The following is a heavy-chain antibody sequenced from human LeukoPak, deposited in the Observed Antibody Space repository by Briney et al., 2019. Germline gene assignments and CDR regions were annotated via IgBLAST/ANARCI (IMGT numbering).Heavy chain of an antibody. CDR1: GYTFTSYY. V-gene: IGHV1-46*01. CDR3: ASAMYYYDSSGYYPPFDY. D-gene: IGHD3-22*01. J-gene: IGHJ4*02. CDR2: INPSGGST. Sequence: ASVKVSCKASGYTFTSYYMHWVRQAPGQGLEWMGIINPSGGSTSYAQKFQGRVTITTDESTSTAYMELSSLRSEDTAVYYCASAMYYYDSSGYYPPFDYWGQGTLVTVSS.